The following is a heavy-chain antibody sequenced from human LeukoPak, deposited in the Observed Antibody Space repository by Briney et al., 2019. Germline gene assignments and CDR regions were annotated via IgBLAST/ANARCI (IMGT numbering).Heavy chain of an antibody. CDR2: IYYSGST. J-gene: IGHJ4*02. D-gene: IGHD3-3*01. Sequence: ASQTLSLTCNVSGGSISSGDYYWSWIRQPPGKGLEWIGYIYYSGSTYYNPSLKSRVTISVDTSKNQFSLKLSSVTAADTAVYYCARVPFGVVIYFDYWGQGTLVTVSS. V-gene: IGHV4-30-4*08. CDR1: GGSISSGDYY. CDR3: ARVPFGVVIYFDY.